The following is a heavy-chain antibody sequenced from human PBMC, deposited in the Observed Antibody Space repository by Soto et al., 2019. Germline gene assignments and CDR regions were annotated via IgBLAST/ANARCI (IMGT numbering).Heavy chain of an antibody. CDR2: IKQDGSEK. CDR1: GFTFSSYW. CDR3: ARATVPDAPWYFDL. J-gene: IGHJ2*01. Sequence: GGSLRLSCAASGFTFSSYWMGWVRQAPGKGLEWVANIKQDGSEKYYVDSVKGRFTISRDNAKNSLYLQMNSLRAEDTAVYYCARATVPDAPWYFDLWGRGTLVTVSS. V-gene: IGHV3-7*01. D-gene: IGHD4-17*01.